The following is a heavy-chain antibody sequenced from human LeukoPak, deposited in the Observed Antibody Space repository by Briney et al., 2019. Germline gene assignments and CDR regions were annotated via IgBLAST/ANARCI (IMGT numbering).Heavy chain of an antibody. CDR1: GGSISSTTYY. D-gene: IGHD3-3*01. J-gene: IGHJ5*02. CDR3: ARGTVLRFLEWLLESRDGDWFDP. CDR2: MSYRGTT. Sequence: SETLSLTCTVSGGSISSTTYYWGWIRQPPGKGLEWIGSMSYRGTTYYNPSLKSRVTISVDTSKNQFSLKLSSVTAADTAVYYCARGTVLRFLEWLLESRDGDWFDPWGQGTLVTVSS. V-gene: IGHV4-39*07.